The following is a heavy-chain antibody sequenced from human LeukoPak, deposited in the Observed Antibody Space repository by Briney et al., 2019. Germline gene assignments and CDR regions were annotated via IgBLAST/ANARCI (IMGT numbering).Heavy chain of an antibody. V-gene: IGHV3-30-3*01. CDR3: ARDGGNAYFDY. CDR2: ISYGGNNK. D-gene: IGHD4-23*01. J-gene: IGHJ4*02. CDR1: GFTFSSYA. Sequence: GRSLRLSCAASGFTFSSYAMHWVRPAPGKGLEWVAMISYGGNNKYHADSVKGRFTISRDNSKNTLYVQMNSLRSEDTAVYYCARDGGNAYFDYWGLGTLVTVSS.